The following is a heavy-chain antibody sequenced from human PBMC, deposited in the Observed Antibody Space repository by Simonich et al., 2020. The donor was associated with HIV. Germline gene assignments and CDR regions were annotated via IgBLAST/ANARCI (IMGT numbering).Heavy chain of an antibody. D-gene: IGHD6-6*01. V-gene: IGHV3-7*01. CDR3: ARGWDGSSSSLDDY. CDR1: GFTFSRYW. J-gene: IGHJ4*02. CDR2: KKQDGSQK. Sequence: EVQLVESGGGLVQPGGSLRLSCAASGFTFSRYWMTWVRQARGRGLEWGANKKQDGSQKYYLDSVKGRFTISRDNAKNLLYLQMDSLRVEDTAVYYCARGWDGSSSSLDDYWGQGTLVTVSS.